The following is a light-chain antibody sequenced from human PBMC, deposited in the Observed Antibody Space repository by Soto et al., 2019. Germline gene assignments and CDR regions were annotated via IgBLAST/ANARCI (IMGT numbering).Light chain of an antibody. CDR3: QQYYNTPFT. J-gene: IGKJ4*01. CDR1: QSVLYSSNNRNY. Sequence: DIVMTQSPASLAVSLGERVTINCKSSQSVLYSSNNRNYLAWFQQKPGQPPKLLIYWASTRESGVPDRFSGSGSGTDFTLTISGLQAEDVAVYYCQQYYNTPFTFGGGTKVDIK. V-gene: IGKV4-1*01. CDR2: WAS.